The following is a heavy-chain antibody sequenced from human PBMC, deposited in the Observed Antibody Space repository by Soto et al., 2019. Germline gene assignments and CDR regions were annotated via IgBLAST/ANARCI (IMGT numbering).Heavy chain of an antibody. CDR3: ARGSRLGYYGMDV. D-gene: IGHD5-12*01. V-gene: IGHV4-34*01. Sequence: PSETLSLTSAVYGGSFSGYYWSWIRQPPGKGLEWIGEINHSGSTNYNPSLKSRVTISVDTSKNQFSLKLSSVTAADTAVYYCARGSRLGYYGMDVWGQGTTVTVS. CDR2: INHSGST. J-gene: IGHJ6*02. CDR1: GGSFSGYY.